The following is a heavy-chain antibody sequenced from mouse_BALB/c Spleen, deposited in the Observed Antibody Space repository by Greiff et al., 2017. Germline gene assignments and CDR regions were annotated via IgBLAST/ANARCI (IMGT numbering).Heavy chain of an antibody. J-gene: IGHJ4*01. Sequence: EVKLMESGGGLVQPGGSRKLSCAASGFTFSSFGMHWVRQAPEKGLEWVAYISSGSSTIYYADTVKGRFTISRDNPKNTLFLQMTSLRSEDTAMYYCARRGDGYYGNYYAMDYWGQGTSVTVSS. V-gene: IGHV5-17*02. CDR1: GFTFSSFG. D-gene: IGHD2-3*01. CDR2: ISSGSSTI. CDR3: ARRGDGYYGNYYAMDY.